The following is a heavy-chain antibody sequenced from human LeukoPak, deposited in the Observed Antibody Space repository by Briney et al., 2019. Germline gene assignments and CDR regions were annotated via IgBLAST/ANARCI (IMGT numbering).Heavy chain of an antibody. J-gene: IGHJ4*02. CDR3: XXXXXXXXGSRTYFFFEY. V-gene: IGHV4-61*09. CDR1: GGSINSGSYY. CDR2: IYTSGTT. Sequence: SETLSLTCTVSGGSINSGSYYWSWIRQPAGKGLEWIGHIYTSGTTNYNPSLKSRVTMSIDTSKNQFSLKLSSVTAADTAIYXXXXXXXXXXGSRTYFFFEYWGQGTLLTVSS. D-gene: IGHD3-10*01.